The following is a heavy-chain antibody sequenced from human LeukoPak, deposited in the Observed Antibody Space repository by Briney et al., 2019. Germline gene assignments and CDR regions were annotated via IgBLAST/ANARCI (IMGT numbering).Heavy chain of an antibody. Sequence: SETLSLTCTVSGGSISSSYYYWGWIRQPPGKGQEWIGTMYNSGSTDYNPSLESRVTISVDTSKNQFSLKLSSVTAADTAVYYCAREADRWFDPWGQGTLVTVSS. CDR2: MYNSGST. CDR3: AREADRWFDP. J-gene: IGHJ5*02. V-gene: IGHV4-39*07. CDR1: GGSISSSYYY.